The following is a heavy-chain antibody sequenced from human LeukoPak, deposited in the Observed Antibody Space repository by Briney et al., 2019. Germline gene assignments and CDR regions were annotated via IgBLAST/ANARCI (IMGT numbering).Heavy chain of an antibody. D-gene: IGHD1-1*01. CDR2: TWHDGTNK. J-gene: IGHJ3*02. Sequence: GGSLRLSCAASGFAFSTYGMDWVRQAPGKGLEWVAVTWHDGTNKYYADSVKGRFTISRDNSKNTLYLQMDSLRAEDTAVYYCARGGPNWPSEPFDIWGQGTMVTVSS. V-gene: IGHV3-33*01. CDR1: GFAFSTYG. CDR3: ARGGPNWPSEPFDI.